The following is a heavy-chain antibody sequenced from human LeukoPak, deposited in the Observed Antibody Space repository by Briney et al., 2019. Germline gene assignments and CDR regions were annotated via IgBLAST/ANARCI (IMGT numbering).Heavy chain of an antibody. CDR2: ISSSSSYI. V-gene: IGHV3-21*01. Sequence: PGGSLRLSCAASGFTFSSYSMNWVRQAPGKGLEWVSSISSSSSYIYYADSVKGRFTISRDNAKNSLYLQMNSLRAEDTAVYYCARSGRHSGDAFDIWGQGTMVTVSS. CDR1: GFTFSSYS. J-gene: IGHJ3*02. CDR3: ARSGRHSGDAFDI. D-gene: IGHD3-10*01.